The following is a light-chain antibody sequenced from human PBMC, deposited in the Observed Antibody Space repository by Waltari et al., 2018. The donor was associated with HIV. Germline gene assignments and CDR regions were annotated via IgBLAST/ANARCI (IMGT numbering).Light chain of an antibody. CDR2: RNN. Sequence: QSVLTPPPSASATPGQRVTIPCSGSRSNIGSNYVYWYQQLPGTAPKLSIYRNNRRPSGVPDGFAGSNSGTSASLAISGLRSEDEADYYCAAWDDSLSGRVFGGGTKLTVL. CDR3: AAWDDSLSGRV. J-gene: IGLJ3*02. V-gene: IGLV1-47*01. CDR1: RSNIGSNY.